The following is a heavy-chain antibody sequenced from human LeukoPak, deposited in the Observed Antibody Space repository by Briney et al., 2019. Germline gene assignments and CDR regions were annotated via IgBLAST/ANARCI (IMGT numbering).Heavy chain of an antibody. V-gene: IGHV7-4-1*02. J-gene: IGHJ3*02. CDR2: INTNTGNP. CDR1: GGTFSSYA. Sequence: ASVKVSCKASGGTFSSYAISWVRQAPGQGLEWMGWINTNTGNPTYAQGFTGRFVFSLDTSVSTAYLQISSLKAEDTAVYYCAREGIVGSADAFDIWGQGTMVTVSS. CDR3: AREGIVGSADAFDI. D-gene: IGHD1-26*01.